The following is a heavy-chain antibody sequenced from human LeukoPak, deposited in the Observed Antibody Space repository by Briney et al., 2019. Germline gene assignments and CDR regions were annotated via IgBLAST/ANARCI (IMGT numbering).Heavy chain of an antibody. Sequence: PGGSRRLSCLAFGFPFGSYGMSWFGRAQGRGRGGVANIRLDGSEKYYVDSVKGRFTISRDNAKNSLYLQMNSLRAEDTAVYYCASVDTAMVTWYYYYGMDVWGQGTTVTVSS. J-gene: IGHJ6*02. CDR3: ASVDTAMVTWYYYYGMDV. D-gene: IGHD5-18*01. V-gene: IGHV3-7*03. CDR1: GFPFGSYG. CDR2: IRLDGSEK.